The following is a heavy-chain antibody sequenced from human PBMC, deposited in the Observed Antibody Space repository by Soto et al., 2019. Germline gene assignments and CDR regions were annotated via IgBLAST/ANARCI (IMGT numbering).Heavy chain of an antibody. Sequence: PSETLSLTCTVSGGSISSYYWSWIRQPAGKGLEWIGRIYTSGSTNYNPSLKSRVTMSVDTSKNQFSLKLSSVTAADTAVYYCARDSDSSGWYRLDYWGQGTLVTVSS. J-gene: IGHJ4*02. CDR2: IYTSGST. CDR1: GGSISSYY. V-gene: IGHV4-4*07. CDR3: ARDSDSSGWYRLDY. D-gene: IGHD6-19*01.